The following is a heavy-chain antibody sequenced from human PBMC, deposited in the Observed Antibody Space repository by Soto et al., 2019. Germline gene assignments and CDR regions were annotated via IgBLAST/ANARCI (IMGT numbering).Heavy chain of an antibody. V-gene: IGHV5-51*01. CDR3: AGGSIVNIVATHAFDI. J-gene: IGHJ3*02. D-gene: IGHD5-12*01. Sequence: GGSLRLSCAASGFTFSSYAMSWVRQAPGKGLEWVSAISGDSDTRYSPSFQGQVTISADKSISTAYLQWSSLKASDTAMYYCAGGSIVNIVATHAFDIWGQGTMVTVSS. CDR1: GFTFSSYA. CDR2: AISGDSDT.